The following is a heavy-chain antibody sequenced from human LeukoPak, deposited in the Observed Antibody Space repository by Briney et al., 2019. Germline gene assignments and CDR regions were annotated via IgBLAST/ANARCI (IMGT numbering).Heavy chain of an antibody. CDR3: AKDQRWESPHYLDS. CDR1: GVTLSNYA. Sequence: GGSLRLSCVASGVTLSNYAMSWVRQAPGKGLEWVSVIYSGGSTYYADSVRGRFAISRDNSKNTLYVQMNSLRDEDTAVYYCAKDQRWESPHYLDSWGQGTLVTVSS. V-gene: IGHV3-23*03. J-gene: IGHJ4*02. D-gene: IGHD1-26*01. CDR2: IYSGGST.